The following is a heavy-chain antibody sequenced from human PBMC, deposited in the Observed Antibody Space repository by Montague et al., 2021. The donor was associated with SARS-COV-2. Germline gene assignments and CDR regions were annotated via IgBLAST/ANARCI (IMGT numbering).Heavy chain of an antibody. CDR3: AGGYCRGSDCYYYYGMDV. V-gene: IGHV4-34*01. J-gene: IGHJ6*02. CDR2: ANDSGRT. CDR1: GGSFSGYY. Sequence: SETLSLTCAVYGGSFSGYYWSWIRKPPGRGLEWIGEANDSGRTNYNPYLKGRVPISVDTSKNQFYLRLRSVTAAATAVYYCAGGYCRGSDCYYYYGMDVWGQGTTVTVS. D-gene: IGHD2-15*01.